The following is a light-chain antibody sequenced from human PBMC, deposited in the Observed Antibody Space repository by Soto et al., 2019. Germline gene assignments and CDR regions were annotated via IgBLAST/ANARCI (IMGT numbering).Light chain of an antibody. V-gene: IGKV3-20*01. J-gene: IGKJ1*01. CDR1: QSVGSTY. CDR3: QQYTQFPWT. CDR2: GAS. Sequence: EVVLTQSPGTLSLSPGERATLSCGASQSVGSTYVAWYQQRPGQAPRLLIYGASNRATGIPDRFSGSGSGTDFTLTISRREPEDFPLYYCQQYTQFPWTFGQGPKVEMK.